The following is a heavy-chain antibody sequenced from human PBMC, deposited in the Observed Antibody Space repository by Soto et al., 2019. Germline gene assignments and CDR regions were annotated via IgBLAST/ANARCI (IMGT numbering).Heavy chain of an antibody. CDR3: ARGLTIGQLPSHCEH. CDR2: VHSSGIT. V-gene: IGHV4-61*01. Sequence: PSETLSLTCTVSGGSVSNVNFYWSWIRRPPGKGLEWIGYVHSSGITNYNPSLKRRVTISVDTSRNQFSLRLSSVTAADTAVYYCARGLTIGQLPSHCEHRGQGTLVTISS. J-gene: IGHJ1*01. CDR1: GGSVSNVNFY. D-gene: IGHD3-10*01.